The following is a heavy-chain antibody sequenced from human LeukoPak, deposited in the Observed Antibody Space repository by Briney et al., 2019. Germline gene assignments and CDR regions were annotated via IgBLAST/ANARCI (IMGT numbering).Heavy chain of an antibody. CDR2: IYYSGSA. D-gene: IGHD1-7*01. J-gene: IGHJ4*02. V-gene: IGHV4-39*01. Sequence: SETLSLTCTVSGGSISGTSFYWGWIRQPPGKGLEWIGSIYYSGSAYYNSSLKSRVTISVDTSKNQFSLKMNSVTAADTAVYYCARSPSNWNYNYWGQGTLVTVSS. CDR1: GGSISGTSFY. CDR3: ARSPSNWNYNY.